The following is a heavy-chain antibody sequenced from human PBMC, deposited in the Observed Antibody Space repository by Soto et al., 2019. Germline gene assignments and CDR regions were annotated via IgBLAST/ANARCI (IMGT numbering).Heavy chain of an antibody. CDR3: ARGSIPGSSWGRGYYFDY. V-gene: IGHV3-33*01. CDR2: VWYDGSNK. CDR1: GFTFSSYG. D-gene: IGHD6-13*01. J-gene: IGHJ4*02. Sequence: QVQLVESGGGVVQPGRSLRLSCAASGFTFSSYGMHWVRQAPGKGLEWVAVVWYDGSNKYYADSVKGRFTISRDNSKKTVYLQMNSLRAEDTAVYYCARGSIPGSSWGRGYYFDYRGQGTLVTVSS.